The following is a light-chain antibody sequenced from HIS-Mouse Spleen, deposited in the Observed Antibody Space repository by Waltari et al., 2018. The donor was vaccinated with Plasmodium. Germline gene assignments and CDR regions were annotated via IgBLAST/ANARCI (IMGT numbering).Light chain of an antibody. CDR1: QSVSSN. J-gene: IGKJ1*01. CDR2: GAS. CDR3: QQYNNWPPTWT. V-gene: IGKV3-15*01. Sequence: EIVMTQSPATLSVSPGERATLSCRASQSVSSNLAWYQQKPGQAPRLLSYGASTRATGIPARCSGSGSGTEFTLTISSMQSEDFAVYYCQQYNNWPPTWTFGQGTKVEIK.